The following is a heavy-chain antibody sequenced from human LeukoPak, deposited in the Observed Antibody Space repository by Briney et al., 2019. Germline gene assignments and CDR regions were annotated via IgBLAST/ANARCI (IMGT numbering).Heavy chain of an antibody. D-gene: IGHD3-10*01. CDR3: ARGGLLWFGELSGY. CDR2: ISSNGGST. CDR1: GFTFSSYA. V-gene: IGHV3-64*01. J-gene: IGHJ4*02. Sequence: GGTLRLSCAASGFTFSSYAMHWVRQAPGKGLEYVSVISSNGGSTYYANSVKGRFTISRDNSKNTLYLQMGSLRAEDMAVYYCARGGLLWFGELSGYWGQGTLVTVSS.